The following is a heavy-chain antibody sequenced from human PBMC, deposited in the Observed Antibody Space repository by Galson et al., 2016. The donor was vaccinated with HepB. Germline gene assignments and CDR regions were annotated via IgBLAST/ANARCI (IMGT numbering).Heavy chain of an antibody. Sequence: PALVKPTQTLTLTCTFSGFSLTTSGVAVGWMRQPPGKTLEWLAHIYWDGDERYSPSLKSRLTITKGTSKNRVVLTMTNMDPVDTATYYCVHIVHSGSYYYFAYWGQGTLVTVSS. J-gene: IGHJ4*02. V-gene: IGHV2-5*02. CDR2: IYWDGDE. D-gene: IGHD1-26*01. CDR3: VHIVHSGSYYYFAY. CDR1: GFSLTTSGVA.